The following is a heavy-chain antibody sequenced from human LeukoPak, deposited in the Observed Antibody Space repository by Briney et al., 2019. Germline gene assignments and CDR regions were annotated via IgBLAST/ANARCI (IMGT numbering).Heavy chain of an antibody. CDR2: IYYSGST. CDR1: GGSISSSSYY. J-gene: IGHJ4*02. V-gene: IGHV4-39*07. CDR3: ARGLSGHRLGYFDY. Sequence: SETLSLTCTVSGGSISSSSYYWGWIRQPPGKGLEWIGSIYYSGSTYYNPSLKSRATISVDTSKNQFSLKLSSVTAADTAVYYCARGLSGHRLGYFDYWGQGTLVTVSS. D-gene: IGHD5-12*01.